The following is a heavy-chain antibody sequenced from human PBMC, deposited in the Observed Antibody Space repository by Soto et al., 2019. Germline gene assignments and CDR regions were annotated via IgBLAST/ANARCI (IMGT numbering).Heavy chain of an antibody. CDR1: GGSFSTYA. CDR2: IIPFVGRA. D-gene: IGHD6-25*01. Sequence: QVQLVQSGAEVKKPGSSVRVSCKASGGSFSTYAISWVRQAHGQGLEWMGGIIPFVGRADYAQRFQGRVTTTADGSTTTVYMDLRSLRSEDTVVSYCALRSGQGTDAFDIWGQGTMVTVFS. V-gene: IGHV1-69*01. CDR3: ALRSGQGTDAFDI. J-gene: IGHJ3*02.